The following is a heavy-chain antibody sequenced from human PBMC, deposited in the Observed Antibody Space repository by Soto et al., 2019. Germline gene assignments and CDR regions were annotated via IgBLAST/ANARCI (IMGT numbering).Heavy chain of an antibody. D-gene: IGHD3-3*01. J-gene: IGHJ6*02. V-gene: IGHV4-30-4*01. CDR3: ARGRGRFLEWLLSSEDYYYGMDV. CDR2: IYYSGST. CDR1: GGSISSGDYY. Sequence: SETLSLTCTVSGGSISSGDYYLSWIRKPPGKGLEWIGYIYYSGSTYYNPSLKSRVTIPVDTSKNQFSLKLSSVTAADTAVYYCARGRGRFLEWLLSSEDYYYGMDVWGQGTTVTVSS.